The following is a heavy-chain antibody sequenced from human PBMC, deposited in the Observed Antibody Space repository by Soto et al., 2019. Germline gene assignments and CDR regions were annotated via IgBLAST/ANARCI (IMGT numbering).Heavy chain of an antibody. V-gene: IGHV3-33*01. D-gene: IGHD3-9*01. Sequence: ESGGGVVQPGRSLRLSCAASGFTFSSYGMHWVRQAPGKGLEWVAVIWYDGSNKYYADSVKGRFTISRDNSKNTLYLQMNSLRAEDTAVYYCARDWGRYFDWLSTLSFYFDYWGQGTLVTVSS. CDR1: GFTFSSYG. J-gene: IGHJ4*02. CDR3: ARDWGRYFDWLSTLSFYFDY. CDR2: IWYDGSNK.